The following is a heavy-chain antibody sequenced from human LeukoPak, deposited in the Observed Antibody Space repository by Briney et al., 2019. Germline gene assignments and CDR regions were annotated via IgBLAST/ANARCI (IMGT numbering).Heavy chain of an antibody. CDR3: ATIAAAGNDY. CDR1: GGSFSGYY. J-gene: IGHJ4*02. V-gene: IGHV4-34*01. CDR2: INHSGST. D-gene: IGHD6-13*01. Sequence: SETLSLTCAVYGGSFSGYYWSWIRQPPGKGLEWIGEINHSGSTNYNPSLKSRVTISVDTSKNQFSLKLSSVTAADTAVYYCATIAAAGNDYWGQGTLVTVSS.